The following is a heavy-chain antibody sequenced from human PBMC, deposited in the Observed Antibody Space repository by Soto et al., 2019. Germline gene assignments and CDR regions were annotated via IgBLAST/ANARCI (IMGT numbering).Heavy chain of an antibody. Sequence: QVQLVESGGGVVQPGRSLRLSCAASGFTFSSYGMHWVRQAPGKGLEWVAVIWYDGSNKYYADSVKGRFTISRDNSKNTLYLQMISLRAEDTAVYYCASKRGYFFQHWGQGTLVTVSS. CDR3: ASKRGYFFQH. CDR1: GFTFSSYG. D-gene: IGHD6-13*01. CDR2: IWYDGSNK. J-gene: IGHJ1*01. V-gene: IGHV3-33*01.